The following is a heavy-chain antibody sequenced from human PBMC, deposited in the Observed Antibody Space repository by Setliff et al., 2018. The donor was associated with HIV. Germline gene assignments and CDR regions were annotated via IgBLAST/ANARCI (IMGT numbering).Heavy chain of an antibody. CDR2: MYHTGST. Sequence: TSETLSLTCAVSGYSISSGYYWGWIRQPPGKGLEWIGSMYHTGSTYYSPSLNSRFTSSVDTSKNQFSLKLSSATAADTAVYYCARRLQFLEFLHGVGGLDVWGQGTTVTVSS. V-gene: IGHV4-38-2*01. CDR3: ARRLQFLEFLHGVGGLDV. CDR1: GYSISSGYY. D-gene: IGHD3-3*01. J-gene: IGHJ6*02.